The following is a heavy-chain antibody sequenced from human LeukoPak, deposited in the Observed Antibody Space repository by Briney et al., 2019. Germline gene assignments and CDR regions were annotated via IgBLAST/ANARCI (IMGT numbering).Heavy chain of an antibody. CDR1: GYTLTNYY. J-gene: IGHJ5*02. CDR3: ARGGVGATTYVWFDP. V-gene: IGHV1-46*01. CDR2: INPSGGST. Sequence: GASLKVSCKASGYTLTNYYIHWVRQAPGQGLECMGIINPSGGSTSYAQKFQGRVTMTRHMSTSTVYMELSSLRSEDTAVYYCARGGVGATTYVWFDPWGQGALVTVSS. D-gene: IGHD1-26*01.